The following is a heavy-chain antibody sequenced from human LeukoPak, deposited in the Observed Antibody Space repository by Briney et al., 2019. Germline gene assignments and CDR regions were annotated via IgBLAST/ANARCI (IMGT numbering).Heavy chain of an antibody. CDR3: ARGAGTSWFDY. D-gene: IGHD6-13*01. CDR2: IDPNSGGT. Sequence: ASVKVSCKASAYTFTAYDMHWVRQAPGQGLEWMGWIDPNSGGTNFAQKFQGRVTMTRDTSIITAYMELSRLTSDDTAVYYCARGAGTSWFDYWGQGTLVIVSS. CDR1: AYTFTAYD. J-gene: IGHJ4*02. V-gene: IGHV1-2*02.